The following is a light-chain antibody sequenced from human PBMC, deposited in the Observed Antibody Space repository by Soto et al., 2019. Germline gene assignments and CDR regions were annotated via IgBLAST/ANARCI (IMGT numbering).Light chain of an antibody. J-gene: IGLJ3*02. CDR2: EVT. CDR1: SSDVGGYNY. CDR3: SSHAGINNVV. Sequence: QSVLTQPPSASGSPGQSVTICCTGTSSDVGGYNYVSWYQQHPGKAPRLMIYEVTKRPSGVPGRFSGSKSGNTASLTVSGLQAEDEADYYCSSHAGINNVVFGGGTKLTVL. V-gene: IGLV2-8*01.